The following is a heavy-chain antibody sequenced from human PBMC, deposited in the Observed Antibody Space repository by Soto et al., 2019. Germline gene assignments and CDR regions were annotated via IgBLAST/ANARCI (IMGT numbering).Heavy chain of an antibody. V-gene: IGHV1-69*01. CDR3: ARVWWQQPTNNWFDP. J-gene: IGHJ5*02. CDR2: IIPIFGTA. D-gene: IGHD6-13*01. Sequence: QVQLVQSGAAVKKPGSSVKVSCKASGGTFSSYAIRWVRQSPGQGLEWMGGIIPIFGTAHYAQKFQGRVTIPADESTSTAYMELSSLRSEDTAVYYCARVWWQQPTNNWFDPWGQGTLVTVSS. CDR1: GGTFSSYA.